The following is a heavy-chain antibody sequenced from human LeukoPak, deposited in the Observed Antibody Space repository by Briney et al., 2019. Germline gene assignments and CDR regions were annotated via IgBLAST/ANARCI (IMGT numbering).Heavy chain of an antibody. J-gene: IGHJ4*02. CDR3: ARDRLLFDY. CDR1: GGSISSYY. CDR2: IYYSGST. D-gene: IGHD2/OR15-2a*01. Sequence: SETLSLTCTVSGGSISSYYWSWIRQPPGKGLEWIGYIYYSGSTNYNPSLKSRVTISVDTSKNQFSLKLSSVTAADTAVYYWARDRLLFDYWGQGTLVTVSS. V-gene: IGHV4-59*01.